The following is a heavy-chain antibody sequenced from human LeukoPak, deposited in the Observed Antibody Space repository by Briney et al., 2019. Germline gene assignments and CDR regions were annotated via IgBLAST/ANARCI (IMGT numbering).Heavy chain of an antibody. CDR1: GFTFSSYA. CDR3: AREYYDFWSGSYGMDV. D-gene: IGHD3-3*01. CDR2: ISYDGSNK. J-gene: IGHJ6*02. V-gene: IGHV3-30*04. Sequence: GGSLRLSCAASGFTFSSYAMHWVRQAPGKGLEWVAVISYDGSNKYYADSVKGRFTISRDNSKNTLYLQVNSLRAEDTAVYYCAREYYDFWSGSYGMDVWGQGTTVTVSS.